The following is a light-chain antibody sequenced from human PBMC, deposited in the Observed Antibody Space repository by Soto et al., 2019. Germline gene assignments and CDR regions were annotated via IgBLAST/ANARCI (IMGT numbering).Light chain of an antibody. CDR2: GVS. V-gene: IGKV3-20*01. J-gene: IGKJ1*01. CDR1: QSISNKY. Sequence: EIVLTQSPGTLSLSPGERATLSCRASQSISNKYLAWYQQEPGQAPRLLIHGVSIRATGIPDRFSGSGSGTDFTLTISRLEPEDFSVYYCQLYSGSPWTFGQRTKLEIK. CDR3: QLYSGSPWT.